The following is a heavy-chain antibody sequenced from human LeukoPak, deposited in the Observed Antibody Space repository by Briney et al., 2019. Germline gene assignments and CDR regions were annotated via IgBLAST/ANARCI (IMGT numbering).Heavy chain of an antibody. Sequence: ASETLSLTCTVSGGSISSGGYYWSWIRQHPGKGLEWIGYIYYSGSTYYNPSLKSRVTISVDTSKNQFSLKLSSVTAADTAVYYCARWSDYDFWSGYQYYFDYWGQGTLVTVSS. CDR2: IYYSGST. CDR1: GGSISSGGYY. J-gene: IGHJ4*02. V-gene: IGHV4-31*03. D-gene: IGHD3-3*01. CDR3: ARWSDYDFWSGYQYYFDY.